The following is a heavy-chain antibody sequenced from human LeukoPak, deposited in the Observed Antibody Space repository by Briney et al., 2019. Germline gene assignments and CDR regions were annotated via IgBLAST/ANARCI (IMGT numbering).Heavy chain of an antibody. CDR3: AREGTFDGSGPDYFDY. D-gene: IGHD3-22*01. V-gene: IGHV3-48*04. J-gene: IGHJ4*02. CDR2: ISSSGSTI. CDR1: GFTFSSYW. Sequence: GGSLRLSCAASGFTFSSYWMNWVRQAPGKGLEWVSYISSSGSTIYYADSVKGRFTISRDNAKNSLYLQMNSLRAEDTAVYYCAREGTFDGSGPDYFDYWGQGTLVTVSS.